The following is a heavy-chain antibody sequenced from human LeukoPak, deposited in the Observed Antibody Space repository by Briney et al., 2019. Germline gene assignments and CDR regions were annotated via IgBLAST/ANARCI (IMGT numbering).Heavy chain of an antibody. D-gene: IGHD3-22*01. CDR1: GFTFSSYS. V-gene: IGHV3-21*01. Sequence: GGSLRLSCAASGFTFSSYSMNWVRQAPGKGLEWVSSISSSSSYIYYADSVKGRFTISRDNAKNSLYLQMNSLRAENTAVYYCAREGPGHYYDSSGYLDYWGQGTLVTVSS. CDR2: ISSSSSYI. J-gene: IGHJ4*02. CDR3: AREGPGHYYDSSGYLDY.